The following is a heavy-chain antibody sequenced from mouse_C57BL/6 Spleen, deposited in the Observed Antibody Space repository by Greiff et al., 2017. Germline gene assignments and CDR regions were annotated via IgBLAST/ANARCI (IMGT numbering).Heavy chain of an antibody. V-gene: IGHV7-3*01. CDR1: GFTFTDYY. Sequence: DVKLVESGGGLVQPGGSLSLSCAASGFTFTDYYMSWVRQPPGKALEWLGFIRNKANGYTTEYSASVKGRFTISRDNSQSILYLQMNALRAEDSATYYCATRETTVGFDYWGQGTTLTVSS. J-gene: IGHJ2*01. CDR3: ATRETTVGFDY. D-gene: IGHD1-1*01. CDR2: IRNKANGYTT.